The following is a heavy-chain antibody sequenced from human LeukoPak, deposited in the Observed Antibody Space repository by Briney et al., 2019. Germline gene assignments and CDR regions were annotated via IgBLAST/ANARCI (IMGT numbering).Heavy chain of an antibody. CDR1: GGSFSGYY. CDR3: ARLGITIFGVDYGMDV. J-gene: IGHJ6*02. CDR2: INHSGST. V-gene: IGHV4-34*01. D-gene: IGHD3-3*01. Sequence: SETLSLTCAVYGGSFSGYYWSWIRQPPGKGLEWIGEINHSGSTNYNPSLKSRVTMSVDTSKNQFSLKLSSVTAADTAVYYCARLGITIFGVDYGMDVWGQGTTVTVSS.